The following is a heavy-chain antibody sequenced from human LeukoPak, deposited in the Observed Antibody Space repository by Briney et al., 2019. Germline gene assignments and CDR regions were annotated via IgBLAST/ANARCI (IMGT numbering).Heavy chain of an antibody. CDR3: ARHRVVGTTRGRGFDS. V-gene: IGHV4-39*01. J-gene: IGHJ5*01. CDR2: VYNSGGT. D-gene: IGHD1-26*01. CDR1: GGSISSSNSY. Sequence: PSETLSLTCTVPGGSISSSNSYWGWIRQPPGKGLEWIGGVYNSGGTSYNSSLKSRVIISKDTSKDQVSLRLSSVTVADTAVYYCARHRVVGTTRGRGFDSWGQGTLVIVSA.